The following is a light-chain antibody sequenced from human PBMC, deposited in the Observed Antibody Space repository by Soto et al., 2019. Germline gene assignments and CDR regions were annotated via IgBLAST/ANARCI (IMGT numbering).Light chain of an antibody. J-gene: IGLJ1*01. CDR2: MVS. Sequence: QSALTQPASVSGSPGQSITISCTGTSSDVGNYNYVSWYQQYPGRVPKLLIYMVSNRPSGVSHRFSGSKSGNTASLTISGLQAEDEADYFCTSPTPGSLYVFGTGTKLTVL. CDR1: SSDVGNYNY. V-gene: IGLV2-14*01. CDR3: TSPTPGSLYV.